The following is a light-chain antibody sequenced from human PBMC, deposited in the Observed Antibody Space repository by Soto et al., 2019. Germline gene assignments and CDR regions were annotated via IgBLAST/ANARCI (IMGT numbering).Light chain of an antibody. V-gene: IGKV2-30*02. CDR1: QSLVHSDGNTY. J-gene: IGKJ1*01. CDR2: KVS. Sequence: DVVMTQSPLSLPVTLGQPASISCRSSQSLVHSDGNTYLNWFQQRPGQSPRRLIYKVSNRDSGVQDRFSGSGSGSDFTLKISRVEAEDVGVYYCMQGKHWPWTFGQGTKVEIK. CDR3: MQGKHWPWT.